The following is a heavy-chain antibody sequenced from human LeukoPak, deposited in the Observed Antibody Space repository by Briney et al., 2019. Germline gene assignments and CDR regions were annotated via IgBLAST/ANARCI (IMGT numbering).Heavy chain of an antibody. D-gene: IGHD3-9*01. CDR2: ISGSGGST. CDR1: GFTFSSYA. Sequence: GGSLRLSCAASGFTFSSYAMSWVRQAPGKGLEWVSAISGSGGSTYYADSVKGRFTISRDNSRNTLYLQMNSLRAEDTAVYYCAKDITYYDILMEYWGQGTLVTVSS. CDR3: AKDITYYDILMEY. J-gene: IGHJ4*02. V-gene: IGHV3-23*01.